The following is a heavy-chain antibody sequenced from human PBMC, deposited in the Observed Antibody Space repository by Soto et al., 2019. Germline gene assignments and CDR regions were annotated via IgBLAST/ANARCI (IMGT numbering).Heavy chain of an antibody. CDR2: ISGSGRST. CDR1: FSNYA. V-gene: IGHV3-23*01. D-gene: IGHD2-15*01. J-gene: IGHJ4*02. Sequence: FSNYAMSWVRPAPGKGLEWVASISGSGRSTNYADSVKGRFTISRDNSKNTLAVQMSSLRAEDTAVYYCARDGGNICSGGSCYFQAPDYWGQGTLVTVSP. CDR3: ARDGGNICSGGSCYFQAPDY.